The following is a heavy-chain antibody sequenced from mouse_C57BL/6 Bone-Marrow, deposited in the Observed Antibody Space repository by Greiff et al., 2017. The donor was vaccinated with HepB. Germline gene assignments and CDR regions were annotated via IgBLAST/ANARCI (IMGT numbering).Heavy chain of an antibody. Sequence: EVMLVESGGDLVKPGGSLKLSCAASGFTFSSYGMSWVRQTPDKRLEWVATISSGGSYTYYPDSVKGRFTISRDNAKNTLYLQMSSLKSEDTAMYYCARHPITTVGAYWGQGTLVTVSA. CDR2: ISSGGSYT. D-gene: IGHD1-1*01. CDR3: ARHPITTVGAY. J-gene: IGHJ3*01. CDR1: GFTFSSYG. V-gene: IGHV5-6*01.